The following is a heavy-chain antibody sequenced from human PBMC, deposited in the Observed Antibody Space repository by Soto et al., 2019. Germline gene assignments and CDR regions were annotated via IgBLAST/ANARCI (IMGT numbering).Heavy chain of an antibody. CDR2: IVIGSDNT. Sequence: SVKVSCKAPGLTLSNSAVQWVRQARGQRLEWIGWIVIGSDNTNYAQKFQERVTITRDMSTSTVYMELSGLRSEDTAVYYCATKDLSWAAFDYWGQGTLVTVSS. D-gene: IGHD2-8*01. CDR3: ATKDLSWAAFDY. CDR1: GLTLSNSA. J-gene: IGHJ4*02. V-gene: IGHV1-58*01.